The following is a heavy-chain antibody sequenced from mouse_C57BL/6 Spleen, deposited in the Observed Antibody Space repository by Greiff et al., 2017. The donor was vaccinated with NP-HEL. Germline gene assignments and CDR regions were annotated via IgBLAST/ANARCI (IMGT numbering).Heavy chain of an antibody. Sequence: EVMLVESGGGLVQPKGSLKLSCAASGFSFNTYAMNWVRQAPGKGLEWVARIRSKSNNYATYYADSVKDRFTISRDDSESMLYLQMNNLKTEDTAMYYCVRHEVYHMGAMDYWGQGTSGTVSS. J-gene: IGHJ4*01. D-gene: IGHD1-1*02. CDR3: VRHEVYHMGAMDY. CDR1: GFSFNTYA. V-gene: IGHV10-1*01. CDR2: IRSKSNNYAT.